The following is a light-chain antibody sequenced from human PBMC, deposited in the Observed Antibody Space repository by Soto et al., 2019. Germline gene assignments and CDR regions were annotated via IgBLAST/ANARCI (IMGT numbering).Light chain of an antibody. Sequence: EIVLTQSPDTLSLSPGERATLFCRASQTLSINSLAWYQQKPGQAPRLLIYAASTRDTGIPDRFNGSGSGTDFALTINRLEPEDFAVYYCQQYGSLSWTFGQGTRVEIK. V-gene: IGKV3-20*01. CDR3: QQYGSLSWT. CDR2: AAS. J-gene: IGKJ1*01. CDR1: QTLSINS.